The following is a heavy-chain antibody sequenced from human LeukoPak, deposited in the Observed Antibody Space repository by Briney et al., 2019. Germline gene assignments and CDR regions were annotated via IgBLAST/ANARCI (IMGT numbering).Heavy chain of an antibody. CDR3: ARRLDYSAGTFDY. D-gene: IGHD3-16*01. Sequence: GGSLRLSCAVSGFTVSRNYMNWVRQAPGKGLEWVSIIYDNNSTYYADSVKGRFTISRGNSKNTLYLQMNSLRAEDTAVYYCARRLDYSAGTFDYWGQGTLVTVSS. CDR2: IYDNNST. CDR1: GFTVSRNY. V-gene: IGHV3-53*01. J-gene: IGHJ4*02.